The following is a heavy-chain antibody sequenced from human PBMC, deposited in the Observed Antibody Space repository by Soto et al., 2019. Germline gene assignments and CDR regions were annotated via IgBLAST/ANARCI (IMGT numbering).Heavy chain of an antibody. CDR1: GGSVSTYY. J-gene: IGHJ4*02. D-gene: IGHD3-3*01. Sequence: PSETLSLTCTISGGSVSTYYWSWIRQPPGKELEWIGLTSYSGNTNYNPSLKSRVAMAVDTSKNQFSLTPSSVTAADTAVYYCARDGVGPFDYWGQGTLVTVSS. CDR3: ARDGVGPFDY. CDR2: TSYSGNT. V-gene: IGHV4-59*02.